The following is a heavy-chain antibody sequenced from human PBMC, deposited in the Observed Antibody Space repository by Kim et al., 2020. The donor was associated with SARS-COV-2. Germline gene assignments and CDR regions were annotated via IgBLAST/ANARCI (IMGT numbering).Heavy chain of an antibody. CDR3: AKGGPPSITMVRGAGGPSRPIDY. V-gene: IGHV3-23*01. D-gene: IGHD3-10*01. CDR1: GFTFSSYA. J-gene: IGHJ4*02. CDR2: ISGSGGST. Sequence: GGSLRLSCAASGFTFSSYAMSWVRQAPGKGLEWVSAISGSGGSTYYADSVKGRFTISRDNSKNTLYLQMNSLRAEDTAVYYCAKGGPPSITMVRGAGGPSRPIDYWGQGTLVTVSS.